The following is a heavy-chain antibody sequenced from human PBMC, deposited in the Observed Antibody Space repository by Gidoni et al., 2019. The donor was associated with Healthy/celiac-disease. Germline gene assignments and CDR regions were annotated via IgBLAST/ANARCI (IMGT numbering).Heavy chain of an antibody. CDR2: ISYDGSNK. J-gene: IGHJ6*03. CDR3: AKGGEQWLASARSRYMDV. V-gene: IGHV3-30*18. CDR1: GFTLSSYG. Sequence: QVQLVESGGGVVQPGRSLRLSCAASGFTLSSYGMHWVRQAPGKGLEWVAVISYDGSNKYYADSVKGRFTISRDNSKNTLYLQMNSLRAEDTAVYYCAKGGEQWLASARSRYMDVWGKGTTVTVSS. D-gene: IGHD6-19*01.